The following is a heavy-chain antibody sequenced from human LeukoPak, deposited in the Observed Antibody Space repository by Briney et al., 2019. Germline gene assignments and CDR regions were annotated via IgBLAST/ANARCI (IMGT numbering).Heavy chain of an antibody. CDR2: IYYSGST. CDR3: ERGGEGAFDI. Sequence: PSETLSLTCTVSGGSISSYYWSWIRQPPGKGLEWIGYIYYSGSTNYNPSLKSRVTISVDTSKNQFSLKLSSVTAADTAVYYCERGGEGAFDIWGQGTMVTVSS. J-gene: IGHJ3*02. CDR1: GGSISSYY. V-gene: IGHV4-59*01.